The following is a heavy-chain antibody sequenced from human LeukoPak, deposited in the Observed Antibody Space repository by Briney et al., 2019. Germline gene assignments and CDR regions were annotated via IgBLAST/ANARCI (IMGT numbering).Heavy chain of an antibody. CDR3: ARDRTYYYDCSHGDFDL. CDR2: ISAYNGNT. CDR1: GYTFTSYA. V-gene: IGHV1-18*01. Sequence: ASVKVSCKASGYTFTSYAISWVRQAPGQGLEWMGWISAYNGNTNYAQKLQGRVTMTTDTSTSTAYMELRSLRSDDTAVYYCARDRTYYYDCSHGDFDLWGRGTLVTVSS. D-gene: IGHD3-22*01. J-gene: IGHJ2*01.